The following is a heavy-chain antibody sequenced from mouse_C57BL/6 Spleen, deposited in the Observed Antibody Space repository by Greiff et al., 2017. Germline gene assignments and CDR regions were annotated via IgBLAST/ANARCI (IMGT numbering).Heavy chain of an antibody. CDR1: GYAFSSSW. CDR3: ARDYDYDGVLDY. J-gene: IGHJ2*01. CDR2: IYPGDGDT. V-gene: IGHV1-82*01. Sequence: QVQLQQSGPELVKPGASVKISCKASGYAFSSSWMNWVKQRPGKGLEWIGRIYPGDGDTNSNGKFKGKATLTADKSSSTAYMQLSSLTSEDSAVYFCARDYDYDGVLDYWGQGTTLTVSS. D-gene: IGHD2-4*01.